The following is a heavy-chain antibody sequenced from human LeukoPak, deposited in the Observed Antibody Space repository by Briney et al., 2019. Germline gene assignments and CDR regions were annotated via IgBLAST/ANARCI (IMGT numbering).Heavy chain of an antibody. J-gene: IGHJ3*02. Sequence: PSQTLSLTCTVSGGSISSGGYYWSWIRQPPGKGLEWIGYIYHSGSTYYNPSLKSRVTISVDRSKNQFSLKLSSVTAADTAVYYCATNRGDAFNIWGQGTTVTVSS. D-gene: IGHD2-8*01. CDR2: IYHSGST. CDR1: GGSISSGGYY. V-gene: IGHV4-30-2*01. CDR3: ATNRGDAFNI.